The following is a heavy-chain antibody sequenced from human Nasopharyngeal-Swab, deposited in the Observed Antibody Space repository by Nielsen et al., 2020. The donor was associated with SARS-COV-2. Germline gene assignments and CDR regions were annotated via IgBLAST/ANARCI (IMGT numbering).Heavy chain of an antibody. D-gene: IGHD2-15*01. V-gene: IGHV3-30-3*01. Sequence: VGQAPGRGLVWVAVISYDGSNKYYADSVKGRFTISRDNSKNTLYLQMNSLRAEDTAVYYCASRTGYCSGGSCYSDAFDIWGQGTMVTVSS. CDR3: ASRTGYCSGGSCYSDAFDI. J-gene: IGHJ3*02. CDR2: ISYDGSNK.